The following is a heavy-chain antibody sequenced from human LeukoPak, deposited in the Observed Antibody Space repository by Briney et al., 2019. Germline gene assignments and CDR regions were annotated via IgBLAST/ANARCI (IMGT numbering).Heavy chain of an antibody. CDR2: IYSGGST. V-gene: IGHV3-66*01. J-gene: IGHJ4*02. CDR1: GFTVSSNY. CDR3: ARDGYYYDSSGYYYPTFDY. D-gene: IGHD3-22*01. Sequence: GGSLRLSCAASGFTVSSNYMSWVRQAPGKGLEWVSVIYSGGSTYYADSVKGRFTISRDNSKNTLYLQMNSLRAEGTAVYYCARDGYYYDSSGYYYPTFDYWGQGTLVTVSS.